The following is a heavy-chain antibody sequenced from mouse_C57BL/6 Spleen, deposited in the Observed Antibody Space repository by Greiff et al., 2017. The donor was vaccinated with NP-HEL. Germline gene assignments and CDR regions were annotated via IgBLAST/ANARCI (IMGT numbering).Heavy chain of an antibody. Sequence: QVPLQPPGAELVRPGSSVKLSCKASGYTFTSYWMHWVKQRPIQGLEWIGNIDPSDSETHYNQKFKDKATLTVDKSSSTAYMQLSSLTSEDSAVYYCATYYYGSSYEAYWGQGTLVTVSA. V-gene: IGHV1-52*01. D-gene: IGHD1-1*01. J-gene: IGHJ3*01. CDR3: ATYYYGSSYEAY. CDR2: IDPSDSET. CDR1: GYTFTSYW.